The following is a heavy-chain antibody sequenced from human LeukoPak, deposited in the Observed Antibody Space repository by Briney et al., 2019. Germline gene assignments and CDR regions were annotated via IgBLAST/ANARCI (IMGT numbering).Heavy chain of an antibody. J-gene: IGHJ4*02. CDR2: ISSSSSYI. CDR3: ARDSVKYYYDSSGYLDY. V-gene: IGHV3-21*01. CDR1: GFTFSSYS. D-gene: IGHD3-22*01. Sequence: GGSLRLSCAASGFTFSSYSMTWVRQAPGKGLEWVSSISSSSSYIYYADSVKGRFTISRDNATNSLYLQMNSLRAEDTAVYYCARDSVKYYYDSSGYLDYWGQGTLVTVSS.